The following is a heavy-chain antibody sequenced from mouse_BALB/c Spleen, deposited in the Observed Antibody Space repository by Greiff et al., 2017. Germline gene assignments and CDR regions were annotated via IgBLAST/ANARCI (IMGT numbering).Heavy chain of an antibody. CDR2: ISIYYVNT. J-gene: IGHJ1*01. Sequence: VKLMESGPELVGPGESVKISCKGSGYTFTDYAMPWVKQSHATSLEWIGVISIYYVNTNYNQKFKGKATMPVDKSSSTAYMELARFPSEDSAIYYWARSGNYCYFDVWAAGTTVNVSS. CDR1: GYTFTDYA. D-gene: IGHD2-1*01. CDR3: ARSGNYCYFDV. V-gene: IGHV1-67*01.